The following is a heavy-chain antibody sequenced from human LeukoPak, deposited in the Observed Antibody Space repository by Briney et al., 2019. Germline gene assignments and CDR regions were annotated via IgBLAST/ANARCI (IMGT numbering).Heavy chain of an antibody. J-gene: IGHJ4*02. CDR2: INPSGGST. CDR3: ARRYCSSTSCPDFDC. D-gene: IGHD2-2*01. CDR1: GYTFTSYY. V-gene: IGHV1-46*01. Sequence: ASVKVPCKASGYTFTSYYMHWVRQAPGQGLEWMGIINPSGGSTSYAQKFQGRVTMTRDTSTSTVYMELSSLRSEDTAVYYCARRYCSSTSCPDFDCWGQGTLVTVSS.